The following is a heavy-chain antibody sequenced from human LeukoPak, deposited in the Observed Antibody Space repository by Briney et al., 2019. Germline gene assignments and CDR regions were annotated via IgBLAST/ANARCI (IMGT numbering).Heavy chain of an antibody. J-gene: IGHJ6*03. V-gene: IGHV1-69*05. CDR3: ASVAIFGVVKNYMDV. CDR1: GGTFSSYA. Sequence: GSSVKVSCKASGGTFSSYAISWVRQAPGQGLEWMGGIIPIFGTANYAQKFQGRVTITTAESTSTAYMELSSLRSEDTAVYYCASVAIFGVVKNYMDVWGKGTTVTVSS. D-gene: IGHD3-3*01. CDR2: IIPIFGTA.